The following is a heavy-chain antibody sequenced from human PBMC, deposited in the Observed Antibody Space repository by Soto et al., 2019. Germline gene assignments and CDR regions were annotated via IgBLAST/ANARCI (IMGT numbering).Heavy chain of an antibody. CDR1: GGSISSSNW. D-gene: IGHD6-6*01. CDR2: IYHSGST. Sequence: PSETLSLTCAVSGGSISSSNWWSWVRQPPGKGLEWIGEIYHSGSTNYNPSLKSRVTISVDKSKNQFSLKLGSVTAADTAVYYCASSRGARNYYYYGMDAWGQGTTVTVSS. V-gene: IGHV4-4*02. J-gene: IGHJ6*02. CDR3: ASSRGARNYYYYGMDA.